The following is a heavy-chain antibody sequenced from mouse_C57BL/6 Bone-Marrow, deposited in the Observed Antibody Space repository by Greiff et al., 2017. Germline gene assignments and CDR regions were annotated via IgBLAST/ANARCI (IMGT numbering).Heavy chain of an antibody. J-gene: IGHJ3*01. D-gene: IGHD2-3*01. CDR1: GYTFTSYW. Sequence: EVQLQQSGTVLARPGASVKMSCKTSGYTFTSYWMHWVKQRPGQGLEWIGAIYPGNSDTSYNQKFKGKAKLTAVTSASTAYMELSSLTNEDSAVYYCTRPDGYYPAWFAYWGQGTLVTVSA. CDR3: TRPDGYYPAWFAY. CDR2: IYPGNSDT. V-gene: IGHV1-5*01.